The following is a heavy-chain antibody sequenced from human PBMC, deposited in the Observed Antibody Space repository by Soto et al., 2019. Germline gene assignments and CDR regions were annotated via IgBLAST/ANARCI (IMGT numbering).Heavy chain of an antibody. CDR2: IYYSGST. Sequence: QVQLQESGPGLVKPSETLSLTCTVSGGSISSYYWSWIRQPPGKGLEWIGYIYYSGSTNYNPSLKSRDTISVDTSKNQFSLKLSSVTAADTAVYYGARVWGGAFDIWGQGTMVTVSS. CDR3: ARVWGGAFDI. CDR1: GGSISSYY. V-gene: IGHV4-59*01. D-gene: IGHD3-10*01. J-gene: IGHJ3*02.